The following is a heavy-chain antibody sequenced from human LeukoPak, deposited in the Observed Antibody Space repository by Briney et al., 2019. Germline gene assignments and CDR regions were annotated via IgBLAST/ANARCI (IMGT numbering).Heavy chain of an antibody. CDR3: ARTSSGWDFDY. J-gene: IGHJ4*02. Sequence: ASVKVSCKASGYTFTSYGISWVRQAPGQGLEWMGWISAYNGNTNYAQKLQGRGTITTDTSTSTAYMELRSLRSDDTAVYYCARTSSGWDFDYWGQGALVTVSS. V-gene: IGHV1-18*01. CDR1: GYTFTSYG. CDR2: ISAYNGNT. D-gene: IGHD6-19*01.